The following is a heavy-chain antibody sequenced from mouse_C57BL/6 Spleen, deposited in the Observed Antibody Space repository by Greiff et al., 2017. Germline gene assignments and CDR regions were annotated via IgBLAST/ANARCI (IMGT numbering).Heavy chain of an antibody. CDR1: GYTFTSYW. J-gene: IGHJ2*01. Sequence: QVQLQQPGAELVMPGASVKLSCKASGYTFTSYWMHWVKQRPGQGLEWIGEIDPSDSYTNYNQKFKGKSTLTVDKSSSTAYMQLSSLTSEDSAVYYCARFAYYGNPYYFDYWGQGTTLTVSS. D-gene: IGHD2-10*01. V-gene: IGHV1-69*01. CDR3: ARFAYYGNPYYFDY. CDR2: IDPSDSYT.